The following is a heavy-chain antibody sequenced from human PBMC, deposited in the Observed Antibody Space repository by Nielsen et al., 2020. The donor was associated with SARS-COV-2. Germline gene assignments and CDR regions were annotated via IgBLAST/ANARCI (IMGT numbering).Heavy chain of an antibody. CDR3: ARGKVITMVRGVEYYYYYGMDV. CDR2: IGTAGDT. D-gene: IGHD3-10*01. CDR1: GFTFDDYA. Sequence: GESLKISCVASGFTFDDYAMHWVRQATGKGLEWVSAIGTAGDTYYPGSVKGRFTISRENAKNSLYLQMNSLRAGDTAVYYCARGKVITMVRGVEYYYYYGMDVWGQGTTVTVSS. V-gene: IGHV3-13*01. J-gene: IGHJ6*02.